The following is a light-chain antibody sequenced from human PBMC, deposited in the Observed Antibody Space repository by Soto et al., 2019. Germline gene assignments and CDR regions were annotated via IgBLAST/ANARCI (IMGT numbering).Light chain of an antibody. CDR2: GAS. Sequence: EIVLTQSPGTLSLSPGDRATLSCRASQSVSSSYLAWYQQKPGQAPRLLIYGASRRATVIPDRFSGGGSGTDFTIIISRLEDEDVAVYYCQQYGSSHTFGGGTKVEIK. J-gene: IGKJ4*01. CDR3: QQYGSSHT. V-gene: IGKV3-20*01. CDR1: QSVSSSY.